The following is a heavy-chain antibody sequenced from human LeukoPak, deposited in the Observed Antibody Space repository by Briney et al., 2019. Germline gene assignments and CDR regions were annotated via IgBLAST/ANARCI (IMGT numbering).Heavy chain of an antibody. CDR1: GYSISSDYF. J-gene: IGHJ5*02. Sequence: PSETLSLTCTVSGYSISSDYFWGWIRQPPGKGLECIGTIYHSGSTYYNPSLKSRVTISVDTSKNQFSLKLNSVTAADTAVYYCARIYSSSWFLNWFDPWDQGTLVTVSS. V-gene: IGHV4-38-2*02. CDR2: IYHSGST. CDR3: ARIYSSSWFLNWFDP. D-gene: IGHD6-13*01.